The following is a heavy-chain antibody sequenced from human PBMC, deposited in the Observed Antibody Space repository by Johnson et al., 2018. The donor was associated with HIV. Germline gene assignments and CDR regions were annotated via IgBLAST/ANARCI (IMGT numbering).Heavy chain of an antibody. J-gene: IGHJ3*02. Sequence: VQLVESGGGVVQPGRSLRLSCAASGFIFSGNYMSWGQAPGKGLEWVSVIYSGGSTYFADSVKGRFTISRDNSKNTLYLQMNSLRADDTAVYYCAKDPRSSSWYWDAFDIWGQGTLVTVSS. CDR1: GFIFSGNY. V-gene: IGHV3-66*01. CDR2: IYSGGST. D-gene: IGHD6-13*01. CDR3: AKDPRSSSWYWDAFDI.